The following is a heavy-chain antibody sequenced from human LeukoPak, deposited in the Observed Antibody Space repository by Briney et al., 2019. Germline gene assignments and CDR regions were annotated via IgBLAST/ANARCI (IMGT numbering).Heavy chain of an antibody. D-gene: IGHD3-9*01. J-gene: IGHJ1*01. CDR3: ARSYDILTGYEYFQH. CDR1: GDSISGTYW. Sequence: PSGTLSLTCAVSGDSISGTYWWNWVRQPPGKGLEWIGEISHGGSTNYNPSLKSRVTISVDEPKNQFSLRLNSVTAADTAVYYCARSYDILTGYEYFQHWGQGTLVTVSS. V-gene: IGHV4-4*02. CDR2: ISHGGST.